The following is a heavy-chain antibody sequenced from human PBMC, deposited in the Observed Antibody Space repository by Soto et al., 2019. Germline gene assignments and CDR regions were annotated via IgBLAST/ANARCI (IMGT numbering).Heavy chain of an antibody. CDR1: GYTFTSYA. D-gene: IGHD3-22*01. J-gene: IGHJ4*02. CDR2: INAGNGNT. CDR3: ARGYYDSSGYSYPADY. V-gene: IGHV1-3*01. Sequence: QVQLVQSGAEVKKPGASVKVSCKASGYTFTSYAMHWVRQAPGQRRERKGWINAGNGNTKYSQKFQGRVTITRDTSASTAYMELSSLRSQDTAVYYCARGYYDSSGYSYPADYWGQGTLVTVSS.